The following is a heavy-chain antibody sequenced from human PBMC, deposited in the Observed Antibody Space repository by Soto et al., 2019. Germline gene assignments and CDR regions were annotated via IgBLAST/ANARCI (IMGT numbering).Heavy chain of an antibody. CDR3: AHTPEDYGDYVVWAYYLDY. J-gene: IGHJ4*02. D-gene: IGHD4-17*01. Sequence: QITLKESGPTLVKPTQTLTLTCTFSGVSLSTSGVGVGWIRQPPGKALEWLALIYWDDDKRYSPSLKSRRTITKDTSKNQVVLTMTNMDPVDTATYYCAHTPEDYGDYVVWAYYLDYWGQGTLVTVSS. CDR1: GVSLSTSGVG. V-gene: IGHV2-5*02. CDR2: IYWDDDK.